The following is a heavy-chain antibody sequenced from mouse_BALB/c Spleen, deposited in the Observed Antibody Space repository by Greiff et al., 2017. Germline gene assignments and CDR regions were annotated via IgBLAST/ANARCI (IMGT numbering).Heavy chain of an antibody. Sequence: DVKLVESGGGLVKPGGSLKLSCAASGFAFSSYDMSWVRQTPEKRLEWVAYISSGGGSTYYPDTVKGRFTISRDNAKNTLYLQMSSLKSEDTAMYYCARQQYGNPFDYWGQGTTLTVSS. V-gene: IGHV5-12-1*01. CDR3: ARQQYGNPFDY. CDR1: GFAFSSYD. J-gene: IGHJ2*01. CDR2: ISSGGGST. D-gene: IGHD2-10*02.